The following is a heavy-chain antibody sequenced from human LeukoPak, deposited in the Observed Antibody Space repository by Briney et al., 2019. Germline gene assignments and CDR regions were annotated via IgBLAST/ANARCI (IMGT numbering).Heavy chain of an antibody. Sequence: GESLKISCKGSGYSFTNYWIGWVRQMPGKGLEWMGIIYPGDSDTRYSPSFQGQVTISADKSISTAYLQWSSLKASDTAMYYCARRTVATPDAFDIWGQGTMVTVSS. CDR3: ARRTVATPDAFDI. CDR2: IYPGDSDT. D-gene: IGHD4-11*01. J-gene: IGHJ3*02. V-gene: IGHV5-51*01. CDR1: GYSFTNYW.